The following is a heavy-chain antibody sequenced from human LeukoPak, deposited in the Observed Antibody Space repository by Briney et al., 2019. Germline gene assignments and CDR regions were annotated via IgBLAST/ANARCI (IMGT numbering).Heavy chain of an antibody. Sequence: GGSLRLSCAASGFTVSNNYMSWVRQAPGKGLEWVSVIYSGGSTYYADSVKGRFTISRDNSKNMLNLQMNSLRAEDTAVYYCARTGSFRGNFDYWGQGTLVTVSS. V-gene: IGHV3-66*01. D-gene: IGHD3-10*01. J-gene: IGHJ4*02. CDR2: IYSGGST. CDR3: ARTGSFRGNFDY. CDR1: GFTVSNNY.